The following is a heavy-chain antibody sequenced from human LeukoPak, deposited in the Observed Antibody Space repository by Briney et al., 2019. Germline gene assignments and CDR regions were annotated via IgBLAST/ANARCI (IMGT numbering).Heavy chain of an antibody. V-gene: IGHV3-30*18. CDR3: GKDKWPTVTTSWVGY. D-gene: IGHD4-17*01. CDR1: GFTFSSYG. Sequence: GGSLRLSCAASGFTFSSYGMHWVRQAPGKGLEWVAVISYDGRNKYYADSVKGRLTISRDNSKNTLYLQMNSLRAEDTAVYYCGKDKWPTVTTSWVGYWGQGTLVTVSS. CDR2: ISYDGRNK. J-gene: IGHJ4*02.